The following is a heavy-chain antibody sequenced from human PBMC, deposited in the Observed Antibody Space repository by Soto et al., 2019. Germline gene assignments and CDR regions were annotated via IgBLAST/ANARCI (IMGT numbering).Heavy chain of an antibody. CDR1: GGSISSGNYY. CDR3: ARAGITGTTDSFDY. Sequence: QVQLQESGPGLVKPSQTLSLTCTVSGGSISSGNYYWSWIRQPPGKGLEWIGYIYYSGSTYYNPSLKSRVTISVDTSKNQFSLNLSSVTAADTAVYYCARAGITGTTDSFDYWGQGTLVTVSS. CDR2: IYYSGST. D-gene: IGHD1-7*01. V-gene: IGHV4-31*03. J-gene: IGHJ4*02.